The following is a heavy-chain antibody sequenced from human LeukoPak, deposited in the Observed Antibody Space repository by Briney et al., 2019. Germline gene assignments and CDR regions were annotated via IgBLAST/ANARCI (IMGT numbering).Heavy chain of an antibody. J-gene: IGHJ4*02. CDR3: ASRARVWFGELLWDY. CDR1: GYSFTSYW. CDR2: IYPGDSDT. Sequence: GESLKISCKGSGYSFTSYWIGWVRQMPGKGLEWMGIIYPGDSDTRSSPSFQGQVTISADKSISTAYLQWSSLKASDTAMYYCASRARVWFGELLWDYWGQGTLVTVSS. D-gene: IGHD3-10*01. V-gene: IGHV5-51*01.